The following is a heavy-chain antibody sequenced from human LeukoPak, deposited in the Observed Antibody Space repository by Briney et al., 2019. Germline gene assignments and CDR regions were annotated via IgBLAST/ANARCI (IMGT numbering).Heavy chain of an antibody. CDR2: IRKKTNGYTT. V-gene: IGHV3-72*01. D-gene: IGHD3-22*01. CDR1: GFTFSEHY. CDR3: AKGGYYYDSSPQHDAFDI. J-gene: IGHJ3*02. Sequence: GGSLRLSCVASGFTFSEHYMDWVRQSPGQGLEWVGRIRKKTNGYTTEYAASVRGRFTISRDDSRNSLYLQMNSLRAEDTAVYYCAKGGYYYDSSPQHDAFDIWGQGTMVTVSS.